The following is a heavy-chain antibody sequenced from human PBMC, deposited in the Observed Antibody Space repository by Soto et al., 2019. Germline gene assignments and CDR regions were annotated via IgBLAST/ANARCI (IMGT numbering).Heavy chain of an antibody. D-gene: IGHD5-12*01. V-gene: IGHV3-23*01. CDR1: GFSFSIYA. J-gene: IGHJ4*02. CDR3: ARLGGYSGYDPFDY. Sequence: EVQLLESGGGLVQPGGSLRLSCAASGFSFSIYAMGWVRQAPGKGLEWVSVISGNGGSTYYPDSVKGRFTISRDISKNTLFLQMNSLRAEDTAVYYCARLGGYSGYDPFDYWGQGTLVTVSS. CDR2: ISGNGGST.